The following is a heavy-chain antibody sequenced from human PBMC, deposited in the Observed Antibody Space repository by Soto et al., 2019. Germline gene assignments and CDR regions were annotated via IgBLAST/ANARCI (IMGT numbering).Heavy chain of an antibody. CDR2: ISYDGSNK. CDR3: AILSGFLEWLSPYNWFDP. V-gene: IGHV3-30*03. J-gene: IGHJ5*02. D-gene: IGHD3-3*01. CDR1: GFTFSSYG. Sequence: HPGGSLRLSCAASGFTFSSYGMHWVRQAPGKGLEWVAVISYDGSNKYYADSVKGRFTISRDNSKNTLYLQMNSLRAEDTAVYYCAILSGFLEWLSPYNWFDPWGQGTLVTVSS.